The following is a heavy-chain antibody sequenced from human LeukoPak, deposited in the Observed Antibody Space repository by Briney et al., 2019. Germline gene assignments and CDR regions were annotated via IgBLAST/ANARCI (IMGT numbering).Heavy chain of an antibody. CDR2: INPNSGGT. J-gene: IGHJ4*02. CDR1: GYTFTGYH. V-gene: IGHV1-2*02. Sequence: ASVKVSCKASGYTFTGYHMHWVRQAPGQGLEWMGWINPNSGGTNYAQKFQGRVTMTRDTSISTAYMELSRLRSDDTAVYYCARGSRVVVVAATMYYWGQGTLVTVSS. CDR3: ARGSRVVVVAATMYY. D-gene: IGHD2-15*01.